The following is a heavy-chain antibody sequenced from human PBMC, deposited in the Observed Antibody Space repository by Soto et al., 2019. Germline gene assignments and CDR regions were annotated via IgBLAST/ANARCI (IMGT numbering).Heavy chain of an antibody. CDR2: ISYDGSNK. Sequence: GGSLRLSCAASGFTFSSYGMHWVRQAPGKGLEWVAVISYDGSNKYFADSVKGRFTISRDNSKNTLYLQMNSLRAEDTAVYHCARGGGGVPAAKFDYWGQGTLVAVSS. D-gene: IGHD2-2*01. V-gene: IGHV3-30*03. CDR3: ARGGGGVPAAKFDY. J-gene: IGHJ4*02. CDR1: GFTFSSYG.